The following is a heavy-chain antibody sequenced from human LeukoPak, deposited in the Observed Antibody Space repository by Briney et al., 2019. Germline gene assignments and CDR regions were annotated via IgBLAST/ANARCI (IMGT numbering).Heavy chain of an antibody. V-gene: IGHV1-2*02. Sequence: ASVKVSCKASGYTFTGYYMHWVRQAPGQGLEWMGWINPNSGGTNYAQKFQGRVTMTRDTSISTAYMELSRLRSDDTAVYYCARGPRCSGGSCYPLPPGYWGQGTLVTVSS. D-gene: IGHD2-15*01. J-gene: IGHJ4*02. CDR2: INPNSGGT. CDR1: GYTFTGYY. CDR3: ARGPRCSGGSCYPLPPGY.